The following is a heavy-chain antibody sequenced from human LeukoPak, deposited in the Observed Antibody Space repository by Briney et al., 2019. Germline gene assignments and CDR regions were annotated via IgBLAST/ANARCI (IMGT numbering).Heavy chain of an antibody. D-gene: IGHD2-8*02. J-gene: IGHJ4*02. V-gene: IGHV3-23*01. CDR2: IFPSGGEI. CDR1: GFTFSTFA. CDR3: ATYRQVLLPFES. Sequence: GGSLRLSRAASGFTFSTFAMIWVRQPPGKGLEWVSSIFPSGGEIHYADSVRGRFTISRDNSKSTLSLQMNSLRAEDTAIYYCATYRQVLLPFESWGQGTLVTISS.